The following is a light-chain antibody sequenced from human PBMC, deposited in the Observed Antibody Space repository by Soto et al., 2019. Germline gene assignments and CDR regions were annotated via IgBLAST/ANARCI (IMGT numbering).Light chain of an antibody. CDR2: EVS. CDR1: SSDVGGYNY. Sequence: QSVLTQTASVSGSPGQSITISCTGTSSDVGGYNYVSWYQQHPGKAPKLMIYEVSNRPSGVSNRFSGSKSGNTASLTISGLQAEDEADYYCSSYTSSSTLPNVFGTGTKV. J-gene: IGLJ1*01. CDR3: SSYTSSSTLPNV. V-gene: IGLV2-14*01.